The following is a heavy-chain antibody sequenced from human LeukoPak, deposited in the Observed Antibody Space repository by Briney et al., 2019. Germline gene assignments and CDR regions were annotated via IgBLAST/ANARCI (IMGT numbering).Heavy chain of an antibody. V-gene: IGHV4-4*07. D-gene: IGHD1-26*01. CDR1: GGSISSYY. J-gene: IGHJ6*02. Sequence: PSETLSLTCTVSGGSISSYYWSWIRQPAGKGLEWIGRIYTSGSTHYNPSLKSRVTMSVDTSKNQFSLKLSSVTAADTAVYYCARDLTNRIVGANPPYYYYGMDVWGQGTTVTVSS. CDR2: IYTSGST. CDR3: ARDLTNRIVGANPPYYYYGMDV.